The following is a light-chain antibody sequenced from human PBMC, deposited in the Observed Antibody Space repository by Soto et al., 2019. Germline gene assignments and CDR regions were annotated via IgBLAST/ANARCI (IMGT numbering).Light chain of an antibody. CDR3: QQRYRWPET. CDR1: QSVTNF. V-gene: IGKV3-11*01. CDR2: NAS. Sequence: EIVRSRSPGTLYLSPGERATLSCRASQSVTNFLAWYQQKPGQSPSLLIYNASHRATGIPARFSGSGSGTDFTLTISSLEPEDFAVYYCQQRYRWPETFGQGTKVDIK. J-gene: IGKJ1*01.